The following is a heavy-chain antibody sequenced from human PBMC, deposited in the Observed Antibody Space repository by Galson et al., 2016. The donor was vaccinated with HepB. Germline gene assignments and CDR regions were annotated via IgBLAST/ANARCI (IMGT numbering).Heavy chain of an antibody. CDR2: ISYDGSNA. Sequence: SLRLSCAASKFTFVKYAIHWVRQAPGKGLEWVAVISYDGSNAYYIDSVKGRFTISSDNSKNTVFLQMNSLRVEDTGVYFCVKDPYTMRDGLSSSDDWGQGTLVTVSS. CDR3: VKDPYTMRDGLSSSDD. CDR1: KFTFVKYA. J-gene: IGHJ4*02. V-gene: IGHV3-30*18. D-gene: IGHD5-24*01.